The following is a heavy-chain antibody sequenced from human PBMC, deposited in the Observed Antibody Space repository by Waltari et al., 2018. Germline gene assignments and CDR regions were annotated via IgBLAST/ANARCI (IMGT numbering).Heavy chain of an antibody. D-gene: IGHD3-22*01. CDR2: ISGSGGST. Sequence: EVQLLESGGGLVQPGGSLRLSWEASGFTFSSYAMTWGPQAPGKGLEWVSAISGSGGSTYYADSVKGRFTISRDNSKNTLYLQMNSLRAEDTAVYYCAKSGASSGYYSFGYWGQGTLVTVSS. CDR1: GFTFSSYA. CDR3: AKSGASSGYYSFGY. V-gene: IGHV3-23*01. J-gene: IGHJ4*02.